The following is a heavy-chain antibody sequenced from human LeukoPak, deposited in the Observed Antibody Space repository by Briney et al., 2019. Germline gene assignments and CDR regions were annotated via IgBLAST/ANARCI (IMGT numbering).Heavy chain of an antibody. CDR2: IYAGDSDT. Sequence: PGESLKISCQGSGYSFISHWIGWVRQMPGKGLEWMGIIYAGDSDTRYSPSFQGQVTISADKSISTAYLQWSSLKASDTAIYYCARQRGEAPFWFDSWGQGTLVTVSS. D-gene: IGHD3-10*01. CDR3: ARQRGEAPFWFDS. J-gene: IGHJ5*01. V-gene: IGHV5-51*01. CDR1: GYSFISHW.